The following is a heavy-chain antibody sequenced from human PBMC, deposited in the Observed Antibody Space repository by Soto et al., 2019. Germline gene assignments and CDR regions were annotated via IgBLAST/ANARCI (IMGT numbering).Heavy chain of an antibody. V-gene: IGHV3-30*18. CDR3: GKDTLDCSGGDCPLFYYYGMDV. J-gene: IGHJ6*02. D-gene: IGHD2-15*01. CDR2: ISHDGTKK. CDR1: GFSFRSYG. Sequence: SLSLSCATSGFSFRSYGMHWVRQAPGKGLEWLAVISHDGTKKFFADYVKGRLTLSRDNARNTLYLQINSLRAEDTAVYFCGKDTLDCSGGDCPLFYYYGMDVWGQGTTVTVSS.